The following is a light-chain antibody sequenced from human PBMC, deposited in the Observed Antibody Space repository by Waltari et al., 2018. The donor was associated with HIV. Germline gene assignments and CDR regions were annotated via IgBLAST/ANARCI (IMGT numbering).Light chain of an antibody. Sequence: ALSQSPGHLSLPPGDEATFSCRASQSIRSNILAWYQHKPDQAPRLLIYGASFGSTGIPNRFSGSGARTDFTLTISRLEAEDFANYFCQQYGSSATFGPGTKVDI. CDR1: QSIRSNI. J-gene: IGKJ3*01. CDR3: QQYGSSAT. CDR2: GAS. V-gene: IGKV3-20*01.